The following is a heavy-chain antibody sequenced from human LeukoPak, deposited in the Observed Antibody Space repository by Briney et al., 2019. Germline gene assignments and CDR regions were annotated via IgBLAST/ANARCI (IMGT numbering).Heavy chain of an antibody. CDR1: GFTFSSYA. D-gene: IGHD4-11*01. Sequence: GGSLRLSCAASGFTFSSYAMSWVRQAPGKGLEWVSAVSGSGGSTYYADSVKGRFAISRDNSKNTLYLQMNSLRAEDTAVYYCGRLHPTDNWFDPWGQGTLVTVSS. CDR3: GRLHPTDNWFDP. V-gene: IGHV3-23*01. CDR2: VSGSGGST. J-gene: IGHJ5*02.